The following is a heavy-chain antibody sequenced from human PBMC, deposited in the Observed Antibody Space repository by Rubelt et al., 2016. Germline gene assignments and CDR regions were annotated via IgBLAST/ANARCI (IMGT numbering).Heavy chain of an antibody. V-gene: IGHV3-33*01. CDR1: SSYG. Sequence: SSYGMHWVRQAPGKGLEWVAVIWYDGSNKYYADSVKGRFTISRDNSKNMLYLQMNNLRVEDTALYYCTFFDYWGQGTLVTVSS. J-gene: IGHJ4*02. CDR2: IWYDGSNK. CDR3: TFFDY.